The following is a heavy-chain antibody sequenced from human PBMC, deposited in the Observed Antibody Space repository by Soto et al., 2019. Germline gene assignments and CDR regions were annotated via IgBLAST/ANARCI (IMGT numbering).Heavy chain of an antibody. D-gene: IGHD2-15*01. V-gene: IGHV4-34*01. CDR3: ARGKLGYCSGGSCTRYYYYYMDV. J-gene: IGHJ6*03. CDR1: GGSLSGYY. CDR2: INHSGGT. Sequence: QVQLQQWGAGLLKPSETLSLTCAVYGGSLSGYYWSWIRQPPGKGLEWIGEINHSGGTNYNPSLKSRVTISVDTSKNQFSLKLSSVTAADTAVYYCARGKLGYCSGGSCTRYYYYYMDVWGKGTTVTVSS.